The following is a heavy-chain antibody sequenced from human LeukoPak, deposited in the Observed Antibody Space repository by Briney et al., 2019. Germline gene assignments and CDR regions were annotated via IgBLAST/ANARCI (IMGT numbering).Heavy chain of an antibody. V-gene: IGHV3-73*01. CDR2: ITTKRSNYAT. D-gene: IGHD6-19*01. CDR1: GFTFSDSD. Sequence: GGSLRLSCAASGFTFSDSDIHWVRQASGKGLEWVGRITTKRSNYATAYTASVKGRFTISRHDSENAAYLQMNSLKTEDTALYYCTTYRSGHYWGQGTLVTVSS. J-gene: IGHJ4*02. CDR3: TTYRSGHY.